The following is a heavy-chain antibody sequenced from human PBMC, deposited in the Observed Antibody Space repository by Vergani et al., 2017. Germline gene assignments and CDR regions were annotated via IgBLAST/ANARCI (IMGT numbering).Heavy chain of an antibody. Sequence: EVQLLESGGGSAQPGESLRLSCVASGFTFTAHGLNWVRQAPGKGLEWVANIKLDGSEKYYVDSMKGRFTISRDNAKNSLYLQMNSLRAEDTAMYYCARKPYSSSWYNWFDPWGQGTLVTVSS. CDR3: ARKPYSSSWYNWFDP. V-gene: IGHV3-7*01. CDR2: IKLDGSEK. J-gene: IGHJ5*02. CDR1: GFTFTAHG. D-gene: IGHD6-13*01.